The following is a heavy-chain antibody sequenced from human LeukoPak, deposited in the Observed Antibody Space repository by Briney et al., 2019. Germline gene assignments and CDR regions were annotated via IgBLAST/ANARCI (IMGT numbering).Heavy chain of an antibody. CDR1: GFTFSSYA. CDR3: AKVGYSYGYPPDY. Sequence: SGGSLRLSCAASGFTFSSYAMSWVRQAPGKGLEWVSAISGSGGSTYYADSVKGRFTISRDNSKNTLYLQMNSLRAEDTAVYYCAKVGYSYGYPPDYWGQGTLVTVSS. CDR2: ISGSGGST. D-gene: IGHD5-18*01. V-gene: IGHV3-23*01. J-gene: IGHJ4*02.